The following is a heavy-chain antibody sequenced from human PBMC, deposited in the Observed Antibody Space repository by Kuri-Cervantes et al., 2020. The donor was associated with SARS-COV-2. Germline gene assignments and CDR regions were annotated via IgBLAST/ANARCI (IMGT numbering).Heavy chain of an antibody. CDR1: GASISSSTYY. CDR2: IYEGGDT. CDR3: AKCVVGANVEAFDI. J-gene: IGHJ3*02. Sequence: GSLRLSCTVSGASISSSTYYWGWIRQSPGKGLEWLGSIYEGGDTYYSSSLKSRLSLSVDTSKNQFSLKLTSVTAEDTAVYYCAKCVVGANVEAFDIWGQGTMVTVSS. D-gene: IGHD1-26*01. V-gene: IGHV4-39*07.